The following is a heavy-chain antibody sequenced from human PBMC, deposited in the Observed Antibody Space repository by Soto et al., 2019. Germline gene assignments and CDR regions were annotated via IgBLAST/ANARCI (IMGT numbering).Heavy chain of an antibody. CDR1: GFTFRDYW. V-gene: IGHV3-7*01. CDR3: AKYTSADDY. D-gene: IGHD3-10*01. Sequence: EVQLVESGGGLVQRGGSLRLSCAGSGFTFRDYWMNWVRQAPGKGLEWVANINQDGSQRYYVDSVKGRFTISRDNAKNSLYLEMNSLRAEYTAVYYCAKYTSADDYWGQGTLVTVSS. CDR2: INQDGSQR. J-gene: IGHJ4*02.